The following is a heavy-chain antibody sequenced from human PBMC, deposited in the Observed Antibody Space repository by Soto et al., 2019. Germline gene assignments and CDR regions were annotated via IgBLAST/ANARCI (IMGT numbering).Heavy chain of an antibody. V-gene: IGHV4-59*01. CDR1: GVSISSYF. CDR2: TYHRGST. Sequence: SETLSLTCSVSGVSISSYFWSWIRQAPGRGLEWIGYTYHRGSTNYSPSLRGRVAISLDTSENQFSLKVNSVTAADTAVYSCARIGGYHGPIDYWGQGTPVTVSS. D-gene: IGHD3-3*01. J-gene: IGHJ4*02. CDR3: ARIGGYHGPIDY.